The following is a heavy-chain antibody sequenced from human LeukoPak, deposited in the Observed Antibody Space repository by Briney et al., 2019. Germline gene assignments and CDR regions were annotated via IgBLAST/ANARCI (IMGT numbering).Heavy chain of an antibody. J-gene: IGHJ4*02. CDR2: MQYDGTS. Sequence: PSETLSLTCTVSGDSISTYHWNWIRKPPGKGVEWIGYMQYDGTSNYNPSLKSRVNIFIDTSKNQFVLNLRSVTAADTAVYYCARCWGPFDYWGQGTLVTVSS. CDR3: ARCWGPFDY. D-gene: IGHD3-16*01. V-gene: IGHV4-59*01. CDR1: GDSISTYH.